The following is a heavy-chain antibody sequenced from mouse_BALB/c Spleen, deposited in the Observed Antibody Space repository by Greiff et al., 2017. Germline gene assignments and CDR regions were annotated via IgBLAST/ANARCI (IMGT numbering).Heavy chain of an antibody. D-gene: IGHD1-1*01. CDR3: AETITTSFDY. CDR1: GYSITSGYY. J-gene: IGHJ2*01. Sequence: DVKLQESGPGLVKPSQSLSLTCSVTGYSITSGYYWNWIRQFPGNKLEWMGYISYDGSNNYNPSLKNRISITRDTSKNQFFLKLNSVTTEDTATYYCAETITTSFDYWGQGTTLTVSS. V-gene: IGHV3-6*02. CDR2: ISYDGSN.